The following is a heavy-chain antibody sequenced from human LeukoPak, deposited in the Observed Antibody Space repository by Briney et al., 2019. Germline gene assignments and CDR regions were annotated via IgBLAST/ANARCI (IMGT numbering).Heavy chain of an antibody. J-gene: IGHJ4*02. CDR1: GFIVSSNY. CDR2: IYGNGNT. CDR3: ATGRFGESQNDY. D-gene: IGHD3-10*01. V-gene: IGHV3-53*01. Sequence: GGSLRLSCAASGFIVSSNYMSWVRQAPGKGLEWVSVIYGNGNTFYADSVKGRFTISRDNSKNTVYLQMNTLRAEDTAVYYCATGRFGESQNDYWGQGTLVTVSS.